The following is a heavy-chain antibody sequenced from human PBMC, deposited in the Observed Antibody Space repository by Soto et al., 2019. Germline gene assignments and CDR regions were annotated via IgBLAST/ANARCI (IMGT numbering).Heavy chain of an antibody. D-gene: IGHD3-3*01. CDR3: ARDLGEWLLYRYEQNDAFDI. CDR1: GLTFSSYG. Sequence: GGSLRLSCAASGLTFSSYGMHWVRQAPGKGLEWVAVIWYDGSNKYYADSVKGRFTISRDNSKNTLYLQMNSLRAEDTAVYYCARDLGEWLLYRYEQNDAFDIWGQGTMVNVSS. CDR2: IWYDGSNK. J-gene: IGHJ3*02. V-gene: IGHV3-33*01.